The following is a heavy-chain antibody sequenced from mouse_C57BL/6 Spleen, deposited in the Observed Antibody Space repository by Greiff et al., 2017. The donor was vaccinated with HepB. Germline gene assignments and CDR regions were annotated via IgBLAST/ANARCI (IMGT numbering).Heavy chain of an antibody. CDR2: ISYDGRN. CDR3: ARVRLYGGAWCAY. J-gene: IGHJ3*01. D-gene: IGHD1-1*01. CDR1: GYSITSGYY. Sequence: DVQLQESGPGLVKPSQSLSLTCSVTGYSITSGYYWNWIRQFPGNKLEWMGYISYDGRNNYNPSLTNRISITRDTSKNQFFLKLNSVTTEDTATSYCARVRLYGGAWCAYWGQGTLVTVSA. V-gene: IGHV3-6*01.